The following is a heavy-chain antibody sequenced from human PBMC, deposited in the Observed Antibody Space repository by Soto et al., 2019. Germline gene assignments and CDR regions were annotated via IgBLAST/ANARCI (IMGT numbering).Heavy chain of an antibody. V-gene: IGHV4-39*01. J-gene: IGHJ3*02. D-gene: IGHD3-10*01. CDR2: IYYSGST. CDR1: GGSISSSSYY. CDR3: AVRGGGNYRAFDI. Sequence: PSETLSLTCTVSGGSISSSSYYWGWIRQPPGKGLEWIGSIYYSGSTYYNPSLKSRVTISVDTSKNQFSLKLSSVTAADTAVYYCAVRGGGNYRAFDIWGQGTMVTVSS.